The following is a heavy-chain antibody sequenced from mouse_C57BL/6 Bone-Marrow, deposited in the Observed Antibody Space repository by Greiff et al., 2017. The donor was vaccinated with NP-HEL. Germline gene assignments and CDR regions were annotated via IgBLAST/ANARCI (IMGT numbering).Heavy chain of an antibody. Sequence: QVQLQQPGAELVKPGASVKLSCKASGYTFTSYWMQWVKQRPGQGLEWIGEIDPSDSYTNYNQKFKGKATLTVDTSSSTAYRQLSSLTSEDSAVYYCARPYGSSSAYWGQGTLVTVSA. V-gene: IGHV1-50*01. CDR3: ARPYGSSSAY. J-gene: IGHJ3*01. CDR2: IDPSDSYT. D-gene: IGHD1-1*01. CDR1: GYTFTSYW.